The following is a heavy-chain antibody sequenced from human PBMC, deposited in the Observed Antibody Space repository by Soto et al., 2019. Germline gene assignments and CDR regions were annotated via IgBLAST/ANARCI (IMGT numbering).Heavy chain of an antibody. Sequence: QVQLQESGPGLVKPSGTLSLTCAVSGGSISSSNWWSWVRQPPGKGLEWIGEIYHSGNTNYNPSLRSRVPVAVDKSRTQFSLKLSSVTAADAAVYYCARRWGEGRVDYWGQGTLVTVSS. CDR1: GGSISSSNW. V-gene: IGHV4-4*02. D-gene: IGHD3-10*01. J-gene: IGHJ4*02. CDR3: ARRWGEGRVDY. CDR2: IYHSGNT.